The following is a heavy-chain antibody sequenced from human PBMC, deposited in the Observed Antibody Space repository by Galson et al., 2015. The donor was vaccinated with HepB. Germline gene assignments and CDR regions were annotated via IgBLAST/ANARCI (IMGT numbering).Heavy chain of an antibody. J-gene: IGHJ3*02. CDR3: ARGYCSGGSCYRSGFDI. V-gene: IGHV3-7*01. CDR2: IKQDGSEK. CDR1: GFIFSSYW. Sequence: SLRLSCAASGFIFSSYWMTWVRQAPGEGLEWVANIKQDGSEKNYVDSVKGRFTISRDNAKNSLYLQMNSLRAEDTAVYYCARGYCSGGSCYRSGFDIWGQGTMVTVST. D-gene: IGHD2-15*01.